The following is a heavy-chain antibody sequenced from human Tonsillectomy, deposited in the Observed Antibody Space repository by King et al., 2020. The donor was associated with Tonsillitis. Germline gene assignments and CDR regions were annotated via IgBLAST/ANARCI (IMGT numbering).Heavy chain of an antibody. J-gene: IGHJ3*02. CDR2: IRRDGSQR. CDR1: GFTFSSFW. V-gene: IGHV3-7*03. D-gene: IGHD3-22*01. Sequence: VQLVESGGGLVQPGGSLRLSCAASGFTFSSFWMTWVRQAPGKGLEWVANIRRDGSQRYYVDSVKGRFTISRDNAKNSLYLQMDNLSAEDTDVYYCARDVTPFDSIDYYDAFDIWGQGTMVTVSS. CDR3: ARDVTPFDSIDYYDAFDI.